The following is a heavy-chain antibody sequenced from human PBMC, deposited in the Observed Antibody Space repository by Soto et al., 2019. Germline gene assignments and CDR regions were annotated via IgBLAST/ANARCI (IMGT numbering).Heavy chain of an antibody. CDR1: GGSISSYY. V-gene: IGHV4-59*01. J-gene: IGHJ4*02. CDR3: ARAHSSSWYAGYFDF. D-gene: IGHD6-13*01. Sequence: SETLSLTCTVSGGSISSYYWIWIRQPPGKGLEWIGYIYNSGSTSYNPSLESRVTISVDTSKNQFSLKLTSVTAADTAVYYCARAHSSSWYAGYFDFWGQGTLVTVSS. CDR2: IYNSGST.